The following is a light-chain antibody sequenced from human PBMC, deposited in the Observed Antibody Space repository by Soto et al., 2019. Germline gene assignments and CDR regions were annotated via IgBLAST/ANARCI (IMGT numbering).Light chain of an antibody. V-gene: IGKV3-15*01. CDR2: NAS. CDR1: HSVSSN. CDR3: QQYNTWPPWT. Sequence: EIVLTQSPGTLALSPGERATLSCRASHSVSSNLAWYQQKPGQAPRLLIDNASTRATGVTARFSGSGSGRDGREYTLTISSLQSEDYAVYYCQQYNTWPPWTFGQGTKVDIK. J-gene: IGKJ1*01.